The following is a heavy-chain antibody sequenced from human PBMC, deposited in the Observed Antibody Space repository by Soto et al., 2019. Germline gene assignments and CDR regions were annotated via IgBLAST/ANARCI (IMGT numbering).Heavy chain of an antibody. Sequence: EVQLVESGGGVLRPGESLRLSCAASGFIFDDYGMSWARQAPGKGLEWVSGVNWNGGSTGYADSVEGRFTISRDNAKNFLFLQMNSLRVEDTAFYYCVRGASLNFDYWGQGTLVTVSS. CDR2: VNWNGGST. CDR1: GFIFDDYG. D-gene: IGHD1-26*01. CDR3: VRGASLNFDY. J-gene: IGHJ4*02. V-gene: IGHV3-20*04.